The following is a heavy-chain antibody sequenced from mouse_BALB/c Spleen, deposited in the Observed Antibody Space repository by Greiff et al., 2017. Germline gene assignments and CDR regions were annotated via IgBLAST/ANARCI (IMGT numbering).Heavy chain of an antibody. CDR1: GFAFSSYD. J-gene: IGHJ3*01. V-gene: IGHV5-12-1*01. Sequence: EVQLQESGGGLVKPGGSLKLSCAASGFAFSSYDMSWVRQTPEKRLEWVAYISSGGGSTYYPDTVKGRFTISRDNAKNTLYLQMSSLKSEDTAMYYCANYYYGSPWFAYWGQGTLVTVSA. CDR3: ANYYYGSPWFAY. D-gene: IGHD1-1*01. CDR2: ISSGGGST.